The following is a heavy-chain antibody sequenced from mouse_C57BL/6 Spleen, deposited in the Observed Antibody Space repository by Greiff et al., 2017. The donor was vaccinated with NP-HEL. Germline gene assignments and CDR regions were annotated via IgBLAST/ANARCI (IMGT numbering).Heavy chain of an antibody. CDR2: ISSGGSYT. D-gene: IGHD4-1*01. V-gene: IGHV5-6*01. CDR1: GFTFSSYG. J-gene: IGHJ2*01. Sequence: EVKLMESGGDLVKPGGSLKLSCAASGFTFSSYGMSWVRQTPDKRLEWVATISSGGSYTYYPDSVKGRFTISRDNAKNTLYLQMSSLKSEDTAMYYCARPHNWDYWGQGTTLTVSS. CDR3: ARPHNWDY.